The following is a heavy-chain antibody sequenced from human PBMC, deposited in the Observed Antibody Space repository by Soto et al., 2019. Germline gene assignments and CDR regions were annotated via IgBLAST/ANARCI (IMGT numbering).Heavy chain of an antibody. D-gene: IGHD6-19*01. J-gene: IGHJ4*02. CDR1: GFTFSSYA. CDR2: ISGSGGTT. CDR3: AKDRYPDTVIALAGTTNS. V-gene: IGHV3-23*01. Sequence: GGSLRLSCAASGFTFSSYAMSWVRQAPGKGLEWVSAISGSGGTTYYADSVNGRFTISRDNSKNTLYLQMNSLRAEDTAVYYCAKDRYPDTVIALAGTTNSWGQGTLVTVSS.